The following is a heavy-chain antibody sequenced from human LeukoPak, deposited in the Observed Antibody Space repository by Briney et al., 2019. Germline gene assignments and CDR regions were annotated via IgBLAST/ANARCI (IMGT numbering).Heavy chain of an antibody. CDR3: ARDGYGSGMLRTPCYFDY. Sequence: SETLSLTCTVSDGSISTYYWSWIRQPPGKGLEWIGYIYYNGNTKYNPSLKSRVTISVDTSTNQFSLKVTSVTAADSAVYYCARDGYGSGMLRTPCYFDYWGQGTLVTVSS. CDR2: IYYNGNT. J-gene: IGHJ4*02. V-gene: IGHV4-59*01. D-gene: IGHD3-10*01. CDR1: DGSISTYY.